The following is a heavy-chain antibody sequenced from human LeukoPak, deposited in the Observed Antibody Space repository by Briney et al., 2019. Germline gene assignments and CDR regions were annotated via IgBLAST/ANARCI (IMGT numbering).Heavy chain of an antibody. CDR1: GFILSTYG. J-gene: IGHJ4*02. Sequence: GGSLRLSCAASGFILSTYGMYWVRQAPGKGLEWVAFIRHDGSIKNYADSVKGRSTISRDNSKNTLYLQMSSLRAEDTAVYYCAKDSLADIDYWGQGTLVTVSS. CDR2: IRHDGSIK. D-gene: IGHD3-16*01. V-gene: IGHV3-30*02. CDR3: AKDSLADIDY.